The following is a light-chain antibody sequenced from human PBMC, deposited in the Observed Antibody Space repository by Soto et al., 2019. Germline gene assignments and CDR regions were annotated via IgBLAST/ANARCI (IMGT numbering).Light chain of an antibody. CDR3: LQDYDYPCT. CDR2: AAS. Sequence: AIQMTQSPSSLSASVGDRVTITCRASQGIKNDLGWYQQKPGKAPKLLISAASSLESGVPSRFSGSGSGTDFTLTITRLQPEDFATYYCLQDYDYPCTVGGGTKVDIK. V-gene: IGKV1-6*01. J-gene: IGKJ4*01. CDR1: QGIKND.